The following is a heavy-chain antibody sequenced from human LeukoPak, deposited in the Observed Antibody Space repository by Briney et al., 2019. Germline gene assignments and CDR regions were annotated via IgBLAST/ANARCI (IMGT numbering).Heavy chain of an antibody. CDR3: ANEGRLSHFDN. CDR1: GYTFTTYY. V-gene: IGHV1-46*01. Sequence: GASVKVSCKASGYTFTTYYMHWVRQAPGQGLEWMGIINPRDGDTIYAQKFQGRVTLTRDTSTSTVYMELSSLKSEDTAVYYCANEGRLSHFDNWGQGTLVTVSS. D-gene: IGHD3-16*02. J-gene: IGHJ4*02. CDR2: INPRDGDT.